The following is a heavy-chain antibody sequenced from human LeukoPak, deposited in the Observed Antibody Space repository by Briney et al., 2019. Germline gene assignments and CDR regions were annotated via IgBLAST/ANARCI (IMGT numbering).Heavy chain of an antibody. CDR2: INPKRGGT. CDR1: GYNFTDYY. V-gene: IGHV1-2*02. Sequence: ASVKVSCKASGYNFTDYYIHWVRQAPGQGLEWMGWINPKRGGTNYAQKFRGRVTMTRDTSISTAYMELSGLRSDDTAVYYCARDSGLGPTWHPFDHWGQGTLVTVSS. D-gene: IGHD1-26*01. CDR3: ARDSGLGPTWHPFDH. J-gene: IGHJ4*02.